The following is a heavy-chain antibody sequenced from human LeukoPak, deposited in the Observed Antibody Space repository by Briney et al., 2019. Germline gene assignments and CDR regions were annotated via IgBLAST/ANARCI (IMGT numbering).Heavy chain of an antibody. D-gene: IGHD5-12*01. CDR3: ARGIVAGPFDY. Sequence: GGSLRLSCAASGFTFSSYGMHWVRQAPGKGLEWVAVIWYDVNNKYYADSLKGRFIISRDNSKNTLYLQMNSLRAEDTAVYYCARGIVAGPFDYWGQGTLVTVSS. CDR2: IWYDVNNK. V-gene: IGHV3-33*01. J-gene: IGHJ4*02. CDR1: GFTFSSYG.